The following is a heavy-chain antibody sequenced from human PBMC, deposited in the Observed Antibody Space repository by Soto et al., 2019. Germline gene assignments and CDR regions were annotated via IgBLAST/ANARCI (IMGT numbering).Heavy chain of an antibody. J-gene: IGHJ4*02. D-gene: IGHD6-13*01. CDR1: EFTFSSYG. CDR3: ARGIAATGKSPLDY. V-gene: IGHV3-30*03. CDR2: ISYDGSNK. Sequence: GGSLRLSCAASEFTFSSYGMHWVRQAPGKGLEWVAVISYDGSNKYYADSVKGRFTISRDNSKNTLFLHMNSLRAEDAAVYYCARGIAATGKSPLDYWGQGTLVTVSS.